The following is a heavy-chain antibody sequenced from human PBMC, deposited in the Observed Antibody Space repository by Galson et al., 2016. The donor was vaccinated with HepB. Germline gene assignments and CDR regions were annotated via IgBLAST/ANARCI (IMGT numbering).Heavy chain of an antibody. Sequence: SLRLSCAASGFTFSSYWMSWVRQAPGKGLEWVANIKQDVSEKYYVDSVKGRFTISRDNAKNSLYLQMNSLRAEDTAVYYCARRYCSGDRCTPDYWGQGTLVTVSS. CDR2: IKQDVSEK. D-gene: IGHD2-15*01. J-gene: IGHJ4*02. V-gene: IGHV3-7*03. CDR1: GFTFSSYW. CDR3: ARRYCSGDRCTPDY.